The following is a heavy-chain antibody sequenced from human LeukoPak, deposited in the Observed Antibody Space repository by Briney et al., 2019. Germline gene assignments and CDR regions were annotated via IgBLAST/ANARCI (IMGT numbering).Heavy chain of an antibody. CDR3: ARVGSSPYFDY. CDR2: IYYSGST. V-gene: IGHV4-59*12. J-gene: IGHJ4*02. Sequence: SETLSLTCAVSGGSISSYYWSWIRQPPGKGLEWIGYIYYSGSTNYNPSLKSRVTMSVDTSKNQFSLKLSSVTAADTAVYYCARVGSSPYFDYWGQGTLVTVSS. D-gene: IGHD6-6*01. CDR1: GGSISSYY.